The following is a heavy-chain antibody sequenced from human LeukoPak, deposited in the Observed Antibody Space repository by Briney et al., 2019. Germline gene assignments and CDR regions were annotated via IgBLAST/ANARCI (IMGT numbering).Heavy chain of an antibody. CDR2: ISSSSSTI. D-gene: IGHD3-3*01. V-gene: IGHV3-48*01. CDR3: ASQIFGVVI. CDR1: GFTFSSYS. J-gene: IGHJ4*02. Sequence: GGSLRLSCAASGFTFSSYSMNWVRQAPGKGLECVSYISSSSSTIYYADSVKGRFTVSRDNAKNSLYLQMNSLRAEDTAVYYCASQIFGVVIWGQGTLVTVSS.